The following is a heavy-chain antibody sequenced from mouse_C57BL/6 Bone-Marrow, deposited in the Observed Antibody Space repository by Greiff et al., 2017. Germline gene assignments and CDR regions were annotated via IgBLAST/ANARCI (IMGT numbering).Heavy chain of an antibody. CDR2: IYPGNSDT. Sequence: VHVKQSGTVLARPGASVKMSCKTSGYTFTSYWMHWVKQRPGQGLEWIGAIYPGNSDTSYNQKFKGKAKLTAVTSASTAYMELSSLTTEDSAVYYCTRIGYDSSWGFADWGQGTLVTVSA. CDR3: TRIGYDSSWGFAD. D-gene: IGHD1-1*01. V-gene: IGHV1-5*01. CDR1: GYTFTSYW. J-gene: IGHJ3*01.